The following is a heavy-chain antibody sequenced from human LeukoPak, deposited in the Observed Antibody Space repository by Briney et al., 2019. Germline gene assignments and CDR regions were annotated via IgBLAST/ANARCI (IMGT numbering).Heavy chain of an antibody. CDR3: ARLSFVSVALFDY. Sequence: SETLSLTCTVSGGSISSYYWSWIRQPPGKGLEWIGYIYYSGSTNYNPSLKSRVTISVDTSKNQFSLKLSSVTAADTAVYYCARLSFVSVALFDYWGQGTLVTVSS. D-gene: IGHD6-19*01. CDR2: IYYSGST. CDR1: GGSISSYY. V-gene: IGHV4-59*08. J-gene: IGHJ4*02.